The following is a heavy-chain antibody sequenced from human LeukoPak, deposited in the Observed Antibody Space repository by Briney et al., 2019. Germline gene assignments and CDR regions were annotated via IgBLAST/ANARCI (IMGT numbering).Heavy chain of an antibody. J-gene: IGHJ6*04. Sequence: SETLSLTCTVSGGPISSGSYYWSWIRQPAGKGLEWIGRIYTSGSTNYNPSLKSRVTISVDTSKNQFSLKLSSVTAADTAVYYCARDRERDSSSWFNSPRDVWGKGTTVTVSS. CDR3: ARDRERDSSSWFNSPRDV. CDR2: IYTSGST. V-gene: IGHV4-61*02. CDR1: GGPISSGSYY. D-gene: IGHD6-13*01.